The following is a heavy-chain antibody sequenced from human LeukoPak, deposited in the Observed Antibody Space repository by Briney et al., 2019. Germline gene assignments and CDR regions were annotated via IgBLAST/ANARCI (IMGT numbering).Heavy chain of an antibody. D-gene: IGHD3-10*01. CDR1: GFTFSSYW. J-gene: IGHJ4*02. V-gene: IGHV3-74*01. CDR3: ARDPYYYGSGSYGDY. Sequence: GGSLRLSCAASGFTFSSYWMHWVRQGRGRGLVRVSRINSDGSSTSYADSVKGRFTISRDNAKNTLYLQMNSLRAEDTAVYYCARDPYYYGSGSYGDYWGQGTLVTVSS. CDR2: INSDGSST.